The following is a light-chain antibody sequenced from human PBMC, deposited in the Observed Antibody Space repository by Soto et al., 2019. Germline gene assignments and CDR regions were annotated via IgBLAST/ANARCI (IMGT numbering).Light chain of an antibody. V-gene: IGLV2-8*01. Sequence: QSALTQPPSASGSPGQSVTISCTGTSSDVGGYNYVSWYQQHPGKAPKLMIYEVSKRPSGVPDRFSGSKSGNTASLTVSGLRAEDEADYYCRSYAGSNTLYVFGTVTRSPS. J-gene: IGLJ1*01. CDR2: EVS. CDR1: SSDVGGYNY. CDR3: RSYAGSNTLYV.